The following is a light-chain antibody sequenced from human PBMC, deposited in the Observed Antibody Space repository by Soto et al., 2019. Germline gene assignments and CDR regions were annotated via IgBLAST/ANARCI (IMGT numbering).Light chain of an antibody. V-gene: IGKV3-15*01. Sequence: EIGMTQSPGSLSVSPWEGATLSCRASQSVSSNLAWYQQRPGQAPRLLIYGASTRATGIPARFSGSGSGTEFTLTISSLQSEDFAIYYCQQHNNWPQTFGQGTKVDIK. CDR3: QQHNNWPQT. J-gene: IGKJ1*01. CDR1: QSVSSN. CDR2: GAS.